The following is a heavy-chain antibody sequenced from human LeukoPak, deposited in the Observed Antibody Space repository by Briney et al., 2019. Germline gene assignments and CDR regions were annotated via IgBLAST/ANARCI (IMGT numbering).Heavy chain of an antibody. V-gene: IGHV1-18*03. CDR2: ISAYNSNT. CDR3: ARGYDILTGTYAFDI. J-gene: IGHJ3*02. Sequence: ASVKVSCTASGYTFTSYGFSWVRQGPGQGMERMGWISAYNSNTIYAQKLQGRATMTTDTYTSTAYIELRSLSSDDMPVYYCARGYDILTGTYAFDIWGQGTMVTVSS. CDR1: GYTFTSYG. D-gene: IGHD3-9*01.